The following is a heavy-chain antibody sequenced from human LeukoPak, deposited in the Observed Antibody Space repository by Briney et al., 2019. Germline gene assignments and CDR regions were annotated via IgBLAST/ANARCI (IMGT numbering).Heavy chain of an antibody. CDR1: GGSLSSGDYY. J-gene: IGHJ4*02. V-gene: IGHV4-30-4*01. CDR2: IYYSGST. CDR3: ARENVLRFLEWFYYFDY. Sequence: SETLSLTCTVSGGSLSSGDYYWSWIRQPPGKGLEWIGYIYYSGSTYYNPSLKSRVTISVDTSKNQFSLKLSSVTAADTAVYYCARENVLRFLEWFYYFDYWGQGTLVTVSS. D-gene: IGHD3-3*01.